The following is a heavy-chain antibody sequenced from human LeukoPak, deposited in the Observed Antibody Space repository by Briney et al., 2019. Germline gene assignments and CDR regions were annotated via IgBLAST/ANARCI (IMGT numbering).Heavy chain of an antibody. CDR1: GFTVSNNY. V-gene: IGHV3-53*01. CDR2: IYSGGST. J-gene: IGHJ6*02. D-gene: IGHD1-26*01. Sequence: GGSLRLSCAASGFTVSNNYMSWVRQAPGKGLEWVSVIYSGGSTYYADSVKGRFTISRDNSKNTLYLQMNSLRAEDTAMYYCARESRGSYPYYYNGMDVWGQGTTVTVSS. CDR3: ARESRGSYPYYYNGMDV.